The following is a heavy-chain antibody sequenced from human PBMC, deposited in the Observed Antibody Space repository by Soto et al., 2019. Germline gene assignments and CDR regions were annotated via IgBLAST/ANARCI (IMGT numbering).Heavy chain of an antibody. CDR2: MNRNSGNT. J-gene: IGHJ5*02. V-gene: IGHV1-8*01. CDR3: AREHYGNSAWFDP. CDR1: GYTFPSYD. Sequence: QVQLVQSGAEVKKPGASVKVSCKASGYTFPSYDINWVRQATGQGLGWMGWMNRNSGNTGYAQKFQGRVTMTRNTSLSTADRERRSLSSADTAVYYCAREHYGNSAWFDPWGQGTLVTVSS. D-gene: IGHD3-10*01.